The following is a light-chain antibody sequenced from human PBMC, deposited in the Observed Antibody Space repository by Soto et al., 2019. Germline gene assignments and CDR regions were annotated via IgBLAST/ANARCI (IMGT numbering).Light chain of an antibody. CDR1: QSVSRW. V-gene: IGKV1-5*01. CDR2: GAS. J-gene: IGKJ1*01. CDR3: LEDNTYPWT. Sequence: LYVSPGERVTCSCRASQSVSRWLAWYKKKPGTDXKXXXYGASSRETGIQTRLSGSGSGTEFTINICSLQPDDSATYYCLEDNTYPWTFCDGTQVDI.